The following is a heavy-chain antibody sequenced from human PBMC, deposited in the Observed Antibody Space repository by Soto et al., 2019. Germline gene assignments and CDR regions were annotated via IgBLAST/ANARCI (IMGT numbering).Heavy chain of an antibody. J-gene: IGHJ4*02. Sequence: PGGSLRLSCAASGFTFNNYAMNWVRQAPGMGLKRVKTISNTGGGTYYADSVKGRFTISRDNSKNTLYLQMSSLRVEDTAVYYCAKDRLAGNFDYWGQGTQVTDSS. CDR3: AKDRLAGNFDY. CDR2: ISNTGGGT. V-gene: IGHV3-23*01. CDR1: GFTFNNYA.